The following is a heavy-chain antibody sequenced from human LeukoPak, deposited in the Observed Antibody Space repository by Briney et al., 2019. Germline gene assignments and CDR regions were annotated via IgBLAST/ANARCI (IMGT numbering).Heavy chain of an antibody. J-gene: IGHJ5*02. V-gene: IGHV4-61*02. CDR2: IYTSGST. CDR3: ARGNWFDP. Sequence: SETLSLTCTVSGGSISSGSYYWSWIRQPAGKGLEWIGRIYTSGSTNYNPSLKSRVTISVDTSKNQFSLKLSSVTAADTAIYYCARGNWFDPWGQGTLVTVSS. CDR1: GGSISSGSYY.